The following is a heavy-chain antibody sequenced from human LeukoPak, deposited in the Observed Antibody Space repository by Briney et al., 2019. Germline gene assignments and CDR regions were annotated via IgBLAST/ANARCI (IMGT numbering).Heavy chain of an antibody. V-gene: IGHV1-18*01. CDR3: ARHQANYYDSSGYYPKPLIDY. D-gene: IGHD3-22*01. CDR1: GYSFTSFT. CDR2: ISAYNGNT. Sequence: ASVKVTCKASGYSFTSFTVSWVRQARGQGLEWMGWISAYNGNTNYAQKFQDRVTMTTDTSTSTAYMELRSLRSDDTAVYFCARHQANYYDSSGYYPKPLIDYWGQGTLVTVSS. J-gene: IGHJ4*02.